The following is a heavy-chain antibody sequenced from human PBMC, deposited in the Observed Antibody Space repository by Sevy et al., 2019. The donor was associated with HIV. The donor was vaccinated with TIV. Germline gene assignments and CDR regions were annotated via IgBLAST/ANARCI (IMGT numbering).Heavy chain of an antibody. CDR3: RRGFTISVDTSKNPFSWRLGSVTATDTAVYYWARALAEYDILTGYYRGAYYFDY. V-gene: IGHV4-34*01. CDR2: INHSGST. CDR1: GGSFSGYY. Sequence: SETLSLTCAVYGGSFSGYYWSWIRQPPGKGLEWIGEINHSGSTNYNPSLKSRVTTSVDTSKNQFSLKLSSVTAANTHNPSVRRGFTISVDTSKNPFSWRLGSVTATDTAVYYWARALAEYDILTGYYRGAYYFDYWGQGTLVTVSS. J-gene: IGHJ4*02. D-gene: IGHD3-16*01.